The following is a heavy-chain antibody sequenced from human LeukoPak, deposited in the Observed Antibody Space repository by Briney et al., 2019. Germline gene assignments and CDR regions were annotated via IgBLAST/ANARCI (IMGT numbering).Heavy chain of an antibody. Sequence: GGSLRLSCAGSGFVFSDFYINWIRHSPGKGLEWLAYISPDGSYTTYGDSVKGRFVISRDNAKNSASLQMNSLRVEDTAVYFCASDQVSGVFDYWGQGARVTAS. CDR1: GFVFSDFY. V-gene: IGHV3-11*05. CDR3: ASDQVSGVFDY. J-gene: IGHJ4*02. CDR2: ISPDGSYT. D-gene: IGHD5/OR15-5a*01.